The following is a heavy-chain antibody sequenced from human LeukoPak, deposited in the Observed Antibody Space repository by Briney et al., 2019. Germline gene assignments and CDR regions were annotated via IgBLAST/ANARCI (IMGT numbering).Heavy chain of an antibody. Sequence: PGGSLRLSCAASGFTFSSYDMHWVRQPTGKGLEWVSGIGTTGDTYYQGSVKGRFTISREDAKNSMYLQMNSLRVGDTAVYYCARVDNSGYSDWGQGTLVTVSS. CDR1: GFTFSSYD. J-gene: IGHJ4*02. V-gene: IGHV3-13*04. CDR2: IGTTGDT. CDR3: ARVDNSGYSD. D-gene: IGHD3-22*01.